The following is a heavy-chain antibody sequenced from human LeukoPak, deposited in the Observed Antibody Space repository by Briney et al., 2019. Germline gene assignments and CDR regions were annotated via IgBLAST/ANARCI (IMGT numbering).Heavy chain of an antibody. V-gene: IGHV3-23*01. CDR2: ISGSGDTT. J-gene: IGHJ3*02. CDR3: AKCDFWSANDFFDI. Sequence: GGSLRLSCTASGFTFGDYAMSWVRQAPGKGLEWVSGISGSGDTTYYADSVKGRFTISRDNSKNTLYLQMNSLRAEDTALYYCAKCDFWSANDFFDIWGQGTMVTVSS. CDR1: GFTFGDYA. D-gene: IGHD3-3*01.